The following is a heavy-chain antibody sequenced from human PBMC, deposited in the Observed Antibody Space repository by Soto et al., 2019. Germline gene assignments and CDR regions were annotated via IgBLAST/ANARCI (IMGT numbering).Heavy chain of an antibody. V-gene: IGHV4-31*03. CDR2: IYYSGST. Sequence: SETLSLTCTVSGGSISSGGYYWSWIRQHPGKGLEWIGYIYYSGSTYYNPSLKSRVTISVDTSKNQFSLKLSSVTAADTAVYYCARDRGIVVVPAANYYYYGMDVWGQGTTVTVSS. CDR1: GGSISSGGYY. D-gene: IGHD2-2*01. J-gene: IGHJ6*02. CDR3: ARDRGIVVVPAANYYYYGMDV.